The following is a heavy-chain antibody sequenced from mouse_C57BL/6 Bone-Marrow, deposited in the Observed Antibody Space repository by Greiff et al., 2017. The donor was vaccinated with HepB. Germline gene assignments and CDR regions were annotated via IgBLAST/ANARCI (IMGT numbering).Heavy chain of an antibody. CDR1: GYTFTSYW. CDR3: ARWLAWFAY. V-gene: IGHV1-55*01. D-gene: IGHD3-3*01. J-gene: IGHJ3*01. CDR2: IYPGSGST. Sequence: QVQLKESGAELVKPGASVKMSCKASGYTFTSYWITWVKQRPGQGLEWIGDIYPGSGSTNYNEKFKSKATLTVDTSSSTAYMQLSSLTSEDSAVYYCARWLAWFAYWGQGTLVTVSA.